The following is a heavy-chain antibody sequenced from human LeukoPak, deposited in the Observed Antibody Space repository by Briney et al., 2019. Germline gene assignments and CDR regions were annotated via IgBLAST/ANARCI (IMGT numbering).Heavy chain of an antibody. CDR2: ISYDGGNI. Sequence: SGGSLILSCAASGFIFSSYGMHWVRQAPGKGLEWVAVISYDGGNISYTDSVKGRFTISRDNSKNTLYLQMNSLRAEDTAVYYCAKRGYCRGGTCFSHDAFDIXXXGTMVTVSS. CDR1: GFIFSSYG. CDR3: AKRGYCRGGTCFSHDAFDI. D-gene: IGHD2-15*01. J-gene: IGHJ3*02. V-gene: IGHV3-30*18.